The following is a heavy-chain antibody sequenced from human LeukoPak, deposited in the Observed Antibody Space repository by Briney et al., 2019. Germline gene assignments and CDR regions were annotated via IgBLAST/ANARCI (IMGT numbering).Heavy chain of an antibody. V-gene: IGHV3-74*01. CDR3: VRSLTGTDDY. J-gene: IGHJ4*02. Sequence: QPWGSLRLACAASGFTFSTSWMHWVRQAPGKGLVWVSHINRDGSRTTYADSVKGRFTISRDNAKNTVYLQMNSLRAEDTALYFCVRSLTGTDDYWGQGTLVTVSS. D-gene: IGHD3-9*01. CDR1: GFTFSTSW. CDR2: INRDGSRT.